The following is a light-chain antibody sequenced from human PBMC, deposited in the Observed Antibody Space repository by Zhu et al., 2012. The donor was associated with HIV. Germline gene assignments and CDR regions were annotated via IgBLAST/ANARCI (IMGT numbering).Light chain of an antibody. Sequence: GDRVTITCRASESVDRALAWYQQKPGKAPNLLISEASSLQSGVPPRFSGSGSDKEFTLTINSLQSDDVATYSCQQYNRYPWTFGRGTKVDIK. CDR1: ESVDRA. J-gene: IGKJ1*01. CDR2: EAS. V-gene: IGKV1-5*03. CDR3: QQYNRYPWT.